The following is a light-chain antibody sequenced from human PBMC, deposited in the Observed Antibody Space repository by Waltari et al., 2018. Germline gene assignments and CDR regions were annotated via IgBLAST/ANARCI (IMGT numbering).Light chain of an antibody. CDR1: TSDVGNYNL. Sequence: QSALTQPASVSGSPGQSITISCTGTTSDVGNYNLVSWYPQHPGKAPKLIIYEVTKRPSGVSNRFSGSKSGNTASLTISGLQADDEADYYCHSHATSITSVIFGGGTKLTVI. CDR3: HSHATSITSVI. V-gene: IGLV2-23*02. CDR2: EVT. J-gene: IGLJ2*01.